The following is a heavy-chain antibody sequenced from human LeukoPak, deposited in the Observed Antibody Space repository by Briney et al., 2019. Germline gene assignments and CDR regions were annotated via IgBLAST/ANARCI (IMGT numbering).Heavy chain of an antibody. V-gene: IGHV3-66*01. CDR3: AGDSSGYYGFDY. J-gene: IGHJ4*02. CDR1: GFTVSSNY. CDR2: IYSGGTT. D-gene: IGHD3-22*01. Sequence: GGSLRLSCAASGFTVSSNYMSWVRQAPGKGLEWVSVIYSGGTTYYADSVKGRFTISRDNSKNTLYLQMNSPRAEDTAVYYCAGDSSGYYGFDYWGQGTLVTVSS.